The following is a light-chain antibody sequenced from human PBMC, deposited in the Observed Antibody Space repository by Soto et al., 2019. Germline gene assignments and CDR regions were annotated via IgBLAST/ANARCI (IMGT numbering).Light chain of an antibody. CDR2: SNN. V-gene: IGLV1-47*01. CDR3: AAWDDSLSAVV. CDR1: SSNIGSNY. Sequence: QPVLTQPPSASGTPGQRVTISCSGSSSNIGSNYVYWYQQLPGAAPKLLLYSNNQRPSGVPDRFSGSKSGTSASLAISGLRSEDEADYYCAAWDDSLSAVVFGGGTKLTVL. J-gene: IGLJ2*01.